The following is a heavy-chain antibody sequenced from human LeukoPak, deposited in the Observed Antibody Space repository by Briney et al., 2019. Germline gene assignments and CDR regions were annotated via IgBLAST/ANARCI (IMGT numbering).Heavy chain of an antibody. Sequence: SETLSLTCTVSGGSISSSSYYWGWIRQPPGKGLEWIGSIYYSGSTYYNPSLKSRVTISVDTSKNQFSLKLSSVTAADTAVYYCARAVPYSYGNWFDPWGQGTLVTVSS. CDR1: GGSISSSSYY. CDR3: ARAVPYSYGNWFDP. J-gene: IGHJ5*02. D-gene: IGHD5-18*01. CDR2: IYYSGST. V-gene: IGHV4-39*07.